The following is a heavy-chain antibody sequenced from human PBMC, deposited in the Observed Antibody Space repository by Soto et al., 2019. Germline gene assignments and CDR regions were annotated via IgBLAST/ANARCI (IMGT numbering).Heavy chain of an antibody. CDR2: IYHTGST. Sequence: ASETLSLTCAVSGGSISSGGYSWSWIRQPPGKGLEWIGYIYHTGSTYYNPSLESRVTISVDRSKNHFSLRLTSVTAADTAVYYCARAAAEQLAYFNYWGQGALVTVS. CDR1: GGSISSGGYS. V-gene: IGHV4-30-2*01. CDR3: ARAAAEQLAYFNY. J-gene: IGHJ4*02. D-gene: IGHD6-6*01.